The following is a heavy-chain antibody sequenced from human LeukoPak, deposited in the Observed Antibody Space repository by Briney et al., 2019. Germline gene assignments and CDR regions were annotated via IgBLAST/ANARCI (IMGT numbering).Heavy chain of an antibody. Sequence: WETLSLTCTVSGSSISSYYWSWIRQPPGKGLEWLGCIYYSGSTKYNPSLKSRVTISLDTSKNQFSLKLSSVTAADTAVYYCASDSGSYLDTFDIRGQGTMVSVSS. CDR1: GSSISSYY. J-gene: IGHJ3*02. CDR2: IYYSGST. CDR3: ASDSGSYLDTFDI. D-gene: IGHD1-26*01. V-gene: IGHV4-59*08.